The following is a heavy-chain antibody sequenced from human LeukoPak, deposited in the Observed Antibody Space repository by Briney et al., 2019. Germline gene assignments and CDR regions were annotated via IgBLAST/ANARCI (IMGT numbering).Heavy chain of an antibody. Sequence: GGSLRLSCGASGFAFSSYWMTWLRQAPGKGPEFVANIEPAGSATYYADSVKGRFTISRDNTKNLLYLQMNSLTAEGSAVYHCGRFGYVSAVDPWGQGALVTVSS. CDR3: GRFGYVSAVDP. D-gene: IGHD2-15*01. CDR2: IEPAGSAT. J-gene: IGHJ5*02. V-gene: IGHV3-7*01. CDR1: GFAFSSYW.